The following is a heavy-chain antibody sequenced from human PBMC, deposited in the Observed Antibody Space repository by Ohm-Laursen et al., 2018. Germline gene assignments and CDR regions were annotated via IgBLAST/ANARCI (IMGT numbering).Heavy chain of an antibody. CDR1: GGSISSYY. D-gene: IGHD3-22*01. V-gene: IGHV4-59*08. Sequence: SETLSLTCTVSGGSISSYYWSWIRQPPGKGLEWIGYIYYSGSTNYNPSLKSRVTISVDTSKNQFSLKLSSVTAADTAVYYCARHDHYYDSSGYYTGDFDYWGQGTLVTVSS. J-gene: IGHJ4*02. CDR3: ARHDHYYDSSGYYTGDFDY. CDR2: IYYSGST.